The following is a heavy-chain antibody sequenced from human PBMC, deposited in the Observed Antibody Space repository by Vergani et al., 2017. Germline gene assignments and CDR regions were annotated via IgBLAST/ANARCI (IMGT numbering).Heavy chain of an antibody. D-gene: IGHD5-18*01. CDR3: ARGQLWFVDY. V-gene: IGHV1-2*02. J-gene: IGHJ4*02. CDR1: GYTFTSYG. CDR2: INPNSGGP. Sequence: QVQLVQSGAEVKKPGASVKVSCKASGYTFTSYGISWVRQAPGQGLEWMGWINPNSGGPNSAQKFQGRVTMTRDTSISTAYMELSRLRSDDTAVYYCARGQLWFVDYWGQGSLVTVSS.